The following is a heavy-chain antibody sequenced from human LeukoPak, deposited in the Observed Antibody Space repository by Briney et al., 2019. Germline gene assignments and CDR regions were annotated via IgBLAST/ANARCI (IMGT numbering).Heavy chain of an antibody. V-gene: IGHV3-9*01. D-gene: IGHD5-24*01. CDR2: ITWNSGSI. CDR3: AKAWGSDVEMATIDY. J-gene: IGHJ4*02. CDR1: GFTFDDYA. Sequence: PGRSLRLSCAASGFTFDDYAMHWVRQAPGKGLEWVSGITWNSGSIGYADSVKGRFIISRDNAKNSLYLQMNSLRAEDTALYYCAKAWGSDVEMATIDYWGQGTLVTVSS.